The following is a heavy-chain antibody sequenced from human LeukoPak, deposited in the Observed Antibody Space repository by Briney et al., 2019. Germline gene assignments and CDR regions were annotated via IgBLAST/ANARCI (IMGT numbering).Heavy chain of an antibody. CDR2: IIPLFGTT. CDR1: GGTFNNFA. J-gene: IGHJ3*02. CDR3: ARRKYTGSDFGAFDI. V-gene: IGHV1-69*13. Sequence: VKVSCKSSGGTFNNFALNWVRQAPGQGLEWMGGIIPLFGTTNYAPNFQGRVTFTADASTNTAYMELRSLTFEDTAMSYCARRKYTGSDFGAFDIWGQGTMVTVSS. D-gene: IGHD5-12*01.